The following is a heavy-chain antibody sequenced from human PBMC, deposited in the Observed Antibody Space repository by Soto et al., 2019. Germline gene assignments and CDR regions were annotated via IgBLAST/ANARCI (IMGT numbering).Heavy chain of an antibody. V-gene: IGHV4-34*09. CDR2: INYSGST. CDR1: GGSFSGYY. Sequence: SETLSLTCAVYGGSFSGYYWSWIRQPPGKGLEWIGEINYSGSTYYNPSLKSRVTISVDTSKNQFSLKLSSVTAADTAVYYCARGGPRITMIVVVIGGAFDIWGQGTMVTVSS. D-gene: IGHD3-22*01. CDR3: ARGGPRITMIVVVIGGAFDI. J-gene: IGHJ3*02.